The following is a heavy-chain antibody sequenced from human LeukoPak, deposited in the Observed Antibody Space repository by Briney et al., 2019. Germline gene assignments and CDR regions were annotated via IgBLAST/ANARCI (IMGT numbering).Heavy chain of an antibody. CDR2: INHSGST. D-gene: IGHD3-22*01. Sequence: PSETLSLTCAVYGGSFSGYYWSWIRQPPGKGLEWIGGINHSGSTNYNPSLKSRVTISVDTSKNQFSLKLSSVTASDTAVYYCARGTMVVPHYYYGMDVWGQGTTVTVSS. CDR1: GGSFSGYY. V-gene: IGHV4-34*01. CDR3: ARGTMVVPHYYYGMDV. J-gene: IGHJ6*02.